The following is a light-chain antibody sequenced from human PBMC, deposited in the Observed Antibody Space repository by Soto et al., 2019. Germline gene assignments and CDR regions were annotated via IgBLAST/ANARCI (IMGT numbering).Light chain of an antibody. V-gene: IGLV1-44*01. CDR3: ATWDGRLNGNWV. CDR2: SNY. Sequence: QSVLTQPPSASGTPGQRGTISCSGSESNIGSNTVSWYQQLPGAAPKLLIYSNYQRPSGVPARFSGSKSGTSASLAISGLQSEDEADYYCATWDGRLNGNWVFGGGTKLTGL. J-gene: IGLJ3*02. CDR1: ESNIGSNT.